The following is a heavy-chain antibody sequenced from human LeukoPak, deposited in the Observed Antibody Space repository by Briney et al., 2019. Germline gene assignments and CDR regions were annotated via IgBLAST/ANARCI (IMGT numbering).Heavy chain of an antibody. Sequence: PGGSLRLSCAASGFTFSSYGMHWVRQAPGKGLEWVAFIRYDGSNKYYADSVKGRFTISRDNSKNTLYLQMNSLRAEDTAVYYCAKDLEGSGSYYSRSADYWGQRTLVTVS. J-gene: IGHJ4*02. CDR2: IRYDGSNK. V-gene: IGHV3-30*02. D-gene: IGHD3-10*01. CDR3: AKDLEGSGSYYSRSADY. CDR1: GFTFSSYG.